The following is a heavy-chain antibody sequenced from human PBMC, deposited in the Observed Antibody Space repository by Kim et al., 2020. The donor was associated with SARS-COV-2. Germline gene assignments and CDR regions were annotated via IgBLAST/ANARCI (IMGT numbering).Heavy chain of an antibody. CDR3: ARDKGIWFGETLVY. Sequence: ASVKVSCKASGYTFTSYGISWVRQAPGQGLEWMGWISAYNGNTTYAQKLQGRVTMTTDTSTSTAYMELRSLRSDDTAVYYCARDKGIWFGETLVYWGQGTLVTVSS. CDR1: GYTFTSYG. V-gene: IGHV1-18*01. CDR2: ISAYNGNT. D-gene: IGHD3-10*01. J-gene: IGHJ4*02.